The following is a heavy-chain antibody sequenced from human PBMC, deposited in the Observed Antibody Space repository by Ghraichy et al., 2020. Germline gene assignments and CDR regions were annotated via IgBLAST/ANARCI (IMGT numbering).Heavy chain of an antibody. D-gene: IGHD3-22*01. Sequence: GESLNISCKVSGYSFTSYWIGWVRRMPGKGLEWMGIIHPGDSDTRYSPSFQGQVTMSVDKSINSAYLQWSSLKASDTATYYCARLIGYYDTSGYYRVEYFEQWGQGTLVSVSS. J-gene: IGHJ1*01. CDR1: GYSFTSYW. CDR2: IHPGDSDT. CDR3: ARLIGYYDTSGYYRVEYFEQ. V-gene: IGHV5-51*01.